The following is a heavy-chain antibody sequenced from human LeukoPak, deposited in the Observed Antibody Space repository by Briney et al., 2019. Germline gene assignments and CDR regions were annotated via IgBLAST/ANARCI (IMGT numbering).Heavy chain of an antibody. CDR2: ISGSGDST. CDR3: ARKKCGGDCNSFNWFDP. V-gene: IGHV3-23*01. CDR1: GFTFSSYS. J-gene: IGHJ5*02. Sequence: PGGSLRLSCAASGFTFSSYSMNWVRQAPGKGLEWVSGISGSGDSTYYADSVKGRFTISRDNSKNTVYLQMNSLRAEDTALYYCARKKCGGDCNSFNWFDPWGQGTLVTVSS. D-gene: IGHD2-21*02.